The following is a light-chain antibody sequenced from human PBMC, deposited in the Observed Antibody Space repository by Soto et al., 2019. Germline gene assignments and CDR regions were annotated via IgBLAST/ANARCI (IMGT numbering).Light chain of an antibody. V-gene: IGLV2-14*03. Sequence: QSALTQPASVSGSPGQSITISCTGTSSDVGGYNYVSWFQQHPGKAPKLMIYEVNRRPSGVSDRFSGSKSGNTAFLTISGLQADDEADYYCNSHERSNIRVFGGGTKVTVL. J-gene: IGLJ3*02. CDR2: EVN. CDR1: SSDVGGYNY. CDR3: NSHERSNIRV.